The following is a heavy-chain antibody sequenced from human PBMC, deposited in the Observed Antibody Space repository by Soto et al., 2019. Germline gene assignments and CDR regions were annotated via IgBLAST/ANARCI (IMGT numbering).Heavy chain of an antibody. CDR3: ARTPRGYDFWSGYYTHNWFDP. CDR1: GGSFSGYY. J-gene: IGHJ5*02. CDR2: INHSGST. V-gene: IGHV4-34*01. D-gene: IGHD3-3*01. Sequence: SETLSLTCAVYGGSFSGYYWSWIRQPPGKGLVWIGEINHSGSTNYNPSLKSRVTISVDTSKNQFSLKLSSVTAADTAVYYCARTPRGYDFWSGYYTHNWFDPWGQGTLVTVSS.